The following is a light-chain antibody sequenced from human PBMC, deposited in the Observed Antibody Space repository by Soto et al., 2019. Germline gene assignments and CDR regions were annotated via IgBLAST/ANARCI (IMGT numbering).Light chain of an antibody. J-gene: IGLJ2*01. CDR3: SSYAGSNNFVV. V-gene: IGLV2-8*01. CDR1: SSDVGGYNY. CDR2: EVS. Sequence: QSALTQYPSASVSPGQSVTISCTGTSSDVGGYNYVSWYQQHPGKAPKLMIYEVSKRPSGVPDRFSGSKSGNTASLTVSGLQAEDEADYYCSSYAGSNNFVVFGGGTKLTVL.